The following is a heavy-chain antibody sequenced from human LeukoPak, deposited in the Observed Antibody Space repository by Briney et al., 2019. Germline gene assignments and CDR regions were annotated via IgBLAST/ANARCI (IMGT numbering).Heavy chain of an antibody. CDR3: ARGGSYDSRGYLWFDP. Sequence: ASVKVSCKASGYTFTSYGMSWVRQAPGQGLEWMGWISAYNGNTNYAQKLQGRVTMTTDTSTSTAYMELRSLRSDDTAVYYCARGGSYDSRGYLWFDPWGQGTLVTVSS. CDR2: ISAYNGNT. CDR1: GYTFTSYG. J-gene: IGHJ5*02. D-gene: IGHD3-22*01. V-gene: IGHV1-18*01.